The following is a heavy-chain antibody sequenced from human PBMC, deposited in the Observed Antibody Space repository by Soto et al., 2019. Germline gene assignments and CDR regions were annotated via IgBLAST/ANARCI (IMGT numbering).Heavy chain of an antibody. D-gene: IGHD1-26*01. CDR3: AHDSHGGSTYFAL. V-gene: IGHV4-30-4*01. CDR2: IYFSGST. Sequence: VQLQESGPGLVRPSETLSLTCTVSGGSISSGNFYWSWIRQPPGKGLEWIGYIYFSGSTSYSPSRKSRLTISLNTSNNQFSQTLTSVTAADTAVYYCAHDSHGGSTYFALRGQGAQVTVSS. CDR1: GGSISSGNFY. J-gene: IGHJ4*02.